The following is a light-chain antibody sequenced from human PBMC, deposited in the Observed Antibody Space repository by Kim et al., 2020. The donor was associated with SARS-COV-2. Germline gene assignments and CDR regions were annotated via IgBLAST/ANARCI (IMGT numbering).Light chain of an antibody. CDR3: ATWDVTLNGWV. CDR2: NDN. V-gene: IGLV1-44*01. CDR1: SPNFGRNF. J-gene: IGLJ3*02. Sequence: QRATISCPVSSPNFGRNFVNWYQQLPGTAPKVFIYNDNQRPSGVPDRFSGSRSGTSATLAISGLQSEDEADYYCATWDVTLNGWVFGGGTQLTVL.